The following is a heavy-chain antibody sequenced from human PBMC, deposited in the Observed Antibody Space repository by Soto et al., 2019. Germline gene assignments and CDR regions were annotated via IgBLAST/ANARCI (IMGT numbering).Heavy chain of an antibody. CDR1: GGSISSGGYY. CDR3: ARAARITIFGVVNYGMDV. D-gene: IGHD3-3*01. Sequence: PSETLSLTCTVSGGSISSGGYYWSWIRQHPGKGLEWIGYIYYSGSTYYNPSLKSRVTISVDTSKNQFSLKLSSVTAADTAVYYCARAARITIFGVVNYGMDVWGQGNTVTVSS. V-gene: IGHV4-31*03. CDR2: IYYSGST. J-gene: IGHJ6*02.